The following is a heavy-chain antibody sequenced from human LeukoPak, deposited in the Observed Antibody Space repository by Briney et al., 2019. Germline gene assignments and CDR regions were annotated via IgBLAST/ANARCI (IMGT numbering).Heavy chain of an antibody. CDR1: GGSISSYY. CDR2: IYTSGST. V-gene: IGHV4-4*07. CDR3: ARPNDYGESDAFDI. D-gene: IGHD4-17*01. Sequence: SETLSLTCSVSGGSISSYYWSWIRQPAGKGLEWIGRIYTSGSTNYNPSLKSRVTVSVDTSKNQFSLKLSSVTAADTAVYYCARPNDYGESDAFDIWGQGTMVTVSS. J-gene: IGHJ3*02.